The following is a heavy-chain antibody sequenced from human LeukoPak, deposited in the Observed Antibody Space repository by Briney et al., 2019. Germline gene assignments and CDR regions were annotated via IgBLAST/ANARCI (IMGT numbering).Heavy chain of an antibody. CDR3: AALYYDILTGYYESDY. CDR2: INHSGST. J-gene: IGHJ4*02. V-gene: IGHV4-34*01. CDR1: GGSFSGYY. D-gene: IGHD3-9*01. Sequence: SETLSLTCAVYGGSFSGYYWSWIRQPPGKGLEWIGEINHSGSTNYNPSLKSRVAISVDTSKNQFSLKPSSVTAADTAVYYCAALYYDILTGYYESDYWGQGTLVTVSS.